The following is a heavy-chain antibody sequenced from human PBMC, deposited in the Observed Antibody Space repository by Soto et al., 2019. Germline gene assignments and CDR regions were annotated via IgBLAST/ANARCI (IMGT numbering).Heavy chain of an antibody. CDR1: GFTFSSYS. Sequence: PGGSLRLSCAASGFTFSSYSMNWVRQAPGKGLEWVSYISSSSSTIYYADSVKGRFTISRDNAKNSLYLQMNSLRDEDTAVYYCARPIEGGVYDAFDIWGQGTMVTVSS. D-gene: IGHD3-16*01. CDR2: ISSSSSTI. V-gene: IGHV3-48*02. CDR3: ARPIEGGVYDAFDI. J-gene: IGHJ3*02.